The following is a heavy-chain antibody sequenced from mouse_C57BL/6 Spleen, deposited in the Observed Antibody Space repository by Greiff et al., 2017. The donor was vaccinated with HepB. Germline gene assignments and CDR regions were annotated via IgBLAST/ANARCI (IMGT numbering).Heavy chain of an antibody. CDR2: ISSGSSTI. CDR3: AKSSYYGSSNWYFDV. D-gene: IGHD1-1*01. Sequence: EVKLVESGGGLVKPGGSLKLSCAASGFTFSDYGMHWVRQAPEKGLEWVAYISSGSSTIYYADTVKGRFTISRDNAKNTLFLQMTSLRSEDTAMYYCAKSSYYGSSNWYFDVWGTGTTVTVSS. J-gene: IGHJ1*03. V-gene: IGHV5-17*01. CDR1: GFTFSDYG.